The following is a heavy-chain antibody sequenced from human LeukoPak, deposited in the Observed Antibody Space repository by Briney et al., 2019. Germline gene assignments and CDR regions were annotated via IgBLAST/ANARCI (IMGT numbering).Heavy chain of an antibody. V-gene: IGHV4-39*01. Sequence: SETLSLTCTVSGGSISGSTYYWGWIRQPPGKGLEWIGIIYYSGDTYYNPSLKTRVTMSVDTSKNQFSLKLRSMTAADTAAYYCARIDYWGQGTLVTVSS. J-gene: IGHJ4*02. CDR3: ARIDY. CDR1: GGSISGSTYY. CDR2: IYYSGDT.